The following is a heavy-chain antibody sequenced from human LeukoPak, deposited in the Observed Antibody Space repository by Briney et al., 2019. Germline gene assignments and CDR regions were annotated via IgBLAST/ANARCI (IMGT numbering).Heavy chain of an antibody. CDR2: ISGSGGST. Sequence: GGSLRLSCAASGFTFSGYAMSWVRQAPGKGLEWVSAISGSGGSTYYADSVKGRFTISRDNSKNTLYLQMNSLRAEDTAVYYCARWSGSVTARNYYYYMDVWGEGTTVTVSS. J-gene: IGHJ6*03. CDR1: GFTFSGYA. D-gene: IGHD6-6*01. CDR3: ARWSGSVTARNYYYYMDV. V-gene: IGHV3-23*01.